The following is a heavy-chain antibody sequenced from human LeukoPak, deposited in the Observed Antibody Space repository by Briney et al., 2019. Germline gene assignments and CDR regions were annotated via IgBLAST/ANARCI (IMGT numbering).Heavy chain of an antibody. D-gene: IGHD5-12*01. CDR3: MISPKQGYDWEIDY. V-gene: IGHV3-64D*09. CDR2: IDSNGVST. Sequence: GGSLRLSCSASGFTFSSYAMHWVRQAPGKGLEYVSAIDSNGVSTSYADSVKGRFTISRDNSKNTLYLQMSSLRAEDTAVYYCMISPKQGYDWEIDYWGQGTLVTVSS. CDR1: GFTFSSYA. J-gene: IGHJ4*02.